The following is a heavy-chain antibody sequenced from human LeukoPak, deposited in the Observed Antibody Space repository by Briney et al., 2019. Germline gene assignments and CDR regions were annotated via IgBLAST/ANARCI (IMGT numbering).Heavy chain of an antibody. CDR2: INHSGST. Sequence: SETLSLTCAVYGGSFSGYYWSWIRQPPGKGLEWIGEINHSGSTNYNPSLKSRVTISVDTSKNQFSLKLSSVTAADTAVYHCARQTYYYDSSGYYAFDAFDIWGQGTMVTVSS. CDR1: GGSFSGYY. J-gene: IGHJ3*02. D-gene: IGHD3-22*01. V-gene: IGHV4-34*01. CDR3: ARQTYYYDSSGYYAFDAFDI.